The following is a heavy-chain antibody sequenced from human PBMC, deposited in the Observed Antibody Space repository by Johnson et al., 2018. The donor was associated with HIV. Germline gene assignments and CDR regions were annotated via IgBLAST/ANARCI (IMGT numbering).Heavy chain of an antibody. V-gene: IGHV3-64*01. CDR1: GFTFSSYA. J-gene: IGHJ3*02. CDR3: ARVGSYSRRGAFDI. Sequence: EVQLVESGGGLVQPGGSLRLSCAASGFTFSSYAMHWVRQAPGKGLEYVSAISSNGGSTYYANSVKGRFTISRDNSKNTLYLQMGSLRAEDMAVYYCARVGSYSRRGAFDIWGQGTMVTVSS. CDR2: ISSNGGST. D-gene: IGHD1-26*01.